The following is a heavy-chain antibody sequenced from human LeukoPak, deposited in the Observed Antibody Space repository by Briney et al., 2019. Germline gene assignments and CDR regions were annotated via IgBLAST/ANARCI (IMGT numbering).Heavy chain of an antibody. CDR1: GYTFISYG. D-gene: IGHD5-18*01. J-gene: IGHJ5*02. V-gene: IGHV1-18*01. CDR3: ARDVDTAMVRWFNWFDP. CDR2: ISAYNGNT. Sequence: ASVKVSCKASGYTFISYGISWVRQAPGQGLEWMGWISAYNGNTNYAQKFQGRVTMTRDTSTSTVYMELSSLRSEDTAVYYCARDVDTAMVRWFNWFDPWGQGTLVTVSS.